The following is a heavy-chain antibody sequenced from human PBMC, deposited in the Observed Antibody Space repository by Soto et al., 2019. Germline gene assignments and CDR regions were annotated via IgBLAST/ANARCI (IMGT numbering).Heavy chain of an antibody. J-gene: IGHJ3*02. V-gene: IGHV2-5*02. CDR1: GFSLSTSGVG. CDR3: AHRRPSYYDRDDAFDI. D-gene: IGHD1-26*01. Sequence: SGPTLGNPTQTLTLTCTFSGFSLSTSGVGVGWIRQPPGKALEWLALIYWDDDKRYSPSLKSRLTITKDTSKNQVVLTMTNMDPVDTATYYCAHRRPSYYDRDDAFDIWGQGTMVTVSS. CDR2: IYWDDDK.